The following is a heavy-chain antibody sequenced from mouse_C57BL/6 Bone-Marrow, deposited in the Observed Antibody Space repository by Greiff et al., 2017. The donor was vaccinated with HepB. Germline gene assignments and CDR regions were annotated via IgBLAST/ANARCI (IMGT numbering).Heavy chain of an antibody. CDR1: GYTFTSYT. J-gene: IGHJ4*01. V-gene: IGHV1-4*01. CDR2: INPSSGYT. Sequence: QVQLKESGAELARPGASVKMSCKASGYTFTSYTMHWVKQRPGQGLEWIGYINPSSGYTKYNQKFKDKATLTADKSSSTAYMQLSSLTSEDSAVYYCARGYFTTVVATDAMDYWGQGTSVTVSS. D-gene: IGHD1-1*01. CDR3: ARGYFTTVVATDAMDY.